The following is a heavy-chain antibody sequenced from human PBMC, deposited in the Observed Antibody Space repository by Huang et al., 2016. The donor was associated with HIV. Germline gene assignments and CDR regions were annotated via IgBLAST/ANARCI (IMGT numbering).Heavy chain of an antibody. J-gene: IGHJ3*02. CDR2: INVNNGNT. Sequence: QVQLVQSGAELKKPGASVRVSCKASGYSLTSYDINWVRLAPGQGPERMGWINVNNGNTEYAQNCQGRVTMTTDTSTNTAYMELRSLRSDDTAVYYCARGDSGWSYDAFNIWGQGTMVTVSS. CDR1: GYSLTSYD. D-gene: IGHD6-19*01. CDR3: ARGDSGWSYDAFNI. V-gene: IGHV1-18*01.